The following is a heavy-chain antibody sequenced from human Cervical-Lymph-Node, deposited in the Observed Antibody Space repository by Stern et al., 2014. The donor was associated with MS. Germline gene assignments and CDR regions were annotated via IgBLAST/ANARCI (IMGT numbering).Heavy chain of an antibody. CDR1: GGSISSGGYF. V-gene: IGHV4-31*03. CDR2: IYHSGST. CDR3: ARKGAIVPAAIENWFDS. Sequence: QVQLQESGPGLVKPSQTLSLTCTVSGGSISSGGYFWSWIRQHPGKGLEWIGYIYHSGSTYYNPSLKSRVTISVDTSKNQFSINLTSVTAADTAVYYCARKGAIVPAAIENWFDSWGQGTLVTVSS. D-gene: IGHD2-2*01. J-gene: IGHJ5*01.